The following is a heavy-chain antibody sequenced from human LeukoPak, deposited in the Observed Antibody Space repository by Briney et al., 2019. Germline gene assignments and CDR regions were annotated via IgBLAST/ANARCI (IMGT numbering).Heavy chain of an antibody. CDR1: GYTFTGYY. CDR2: INPNSGGT. CDR3: ARVGARLSMITFGGGTPY. J-gene: IGHJ4*02. V-gene: IGHV1-2*02. D-gene: IGHD3-16*01. Sequence: APVKVSCKASGYTFTGYYMHWVRQAPGQGLEWMGWINPNSGGTNYAQKFQGRVTMTRDTSISTAYMELSRLRSDDTAVYYCARVGARLSMITFGGGTPYWGQGTLVTVSS.